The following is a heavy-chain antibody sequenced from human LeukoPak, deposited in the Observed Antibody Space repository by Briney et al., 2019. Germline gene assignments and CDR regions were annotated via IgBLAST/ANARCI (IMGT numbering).Heavy chain of an antibody. J-gene: IGHJ4*02. CDR2: IIPIFGTA. CDR1: GYTFTSYY. D-gene: IGHD3-22*01. CDR3: ARLYTHYDSSGYYYEDY. Sequence: SVKVSCKASGYTFTSYYMHWVRQAPGQGLEWMGGIIPIFGTAKYAQNFQGRVSIAADRSTSTAYMELSSLRSEDTAVYYCARLYTHYDSSGYYYEDYWGQGTLVTVSS. V-gene: IGHV1-69*06.